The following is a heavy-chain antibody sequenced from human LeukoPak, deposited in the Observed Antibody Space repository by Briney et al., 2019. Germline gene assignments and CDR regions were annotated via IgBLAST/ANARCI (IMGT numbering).Heavy chain of an antibody. CDR1: GFTFSSYG. CDR3: AKDHGSGWFPDY. J-gene: IGHJ4*02. D-gene: IGHD6-19*01. CDR2: ISYDGSNR. V-gene: IGHV3-30*18. Sequence: GGSLRLSCVASGFTFSSYGMQWVRQAPGKGLEWVALISYDGSNRNYADSVKGRFTISRDNSKNTLYLLMNSLRAEDTAVYYCAKDHGSGWFPDYWGQGTLVTVSS.